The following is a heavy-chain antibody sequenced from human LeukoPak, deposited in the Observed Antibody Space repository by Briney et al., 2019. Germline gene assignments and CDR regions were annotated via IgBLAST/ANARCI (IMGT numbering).Heavy chain of an antibody. CDR1: GFTFSSYR. D-gene: IGHD4-11*01. CDR3: VRDSYSNYFDY. V-gene: IGHV3-21*01. Sequence: GGSQRLSCAASGFTFSSYRMNWVRQAPGEGLEWVSFISSSSSYIDYADSVKGRFTISRDNAKNSLYLQMNSLRAEDTAVYYCVRDSYSNYFDYWGQGTLVTVST. CDR2: ISSSSSYI. J-gene: IGHJ4*02.